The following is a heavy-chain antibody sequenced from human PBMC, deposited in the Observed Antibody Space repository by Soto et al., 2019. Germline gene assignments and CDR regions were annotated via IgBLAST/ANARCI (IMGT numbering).Heavy chain of an antibody. D-gene: IGHD6-13*01. CDR2: IYTSGST. V-gene: IGHV4-4*07. CDR3: ARGLYSGSTQHSSWSDYLDY. J-gene: IGHJ4*02. CDR1: GGSISSYY. Sequence: QVQLQESGPGLVKPSETLSLTCTVSGGSISSYYWSWIRQPAGKGLEWIGRIYTSGSTNYNPSLKCQVTWSVDTAKSHFSLKLSSVTAADTAVYYCARGLYSGSTQHSSWSDYLDYWGQGTLVTVSS.